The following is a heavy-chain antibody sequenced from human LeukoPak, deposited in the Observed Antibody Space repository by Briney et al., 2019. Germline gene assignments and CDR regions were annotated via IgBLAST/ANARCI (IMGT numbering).Heavy chain of an antibody. CDR3: ARGFDNLGSGWYSY. Sequence: PGGSLRLSCATSGFTFSSYGMHWVRQAPGKGLEWVAIISYDGGNKYYADSVKGRFTISRHNAKNSLYLQMNSPRAEDTALYYCARGFDNLGSGWYSYWGQGTLVTVSS. CDR1: GFTFSSYG. V-gene: IGHV3-30*03. J-gene: IGHJ4*02. D-gene: IGHD6-19*01. CDR2: ISYDGGNK.